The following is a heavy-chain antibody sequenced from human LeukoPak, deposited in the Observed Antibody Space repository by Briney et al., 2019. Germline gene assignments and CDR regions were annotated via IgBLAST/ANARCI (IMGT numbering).Heavy chain of an antibody. CDR3: AKDFSSGYYYFDF. D-gene: IGHD3-22*01. V-gene: IGHV3-9*01. J-gene: IGHJ4*02. CDR1: GFTFDDYA. CDR2: INWNSGSK. Sequence: GGSLRLSCAASGFTFDDYAIHWVRQGPGKGLEWVSGINWNSGSKHYADSVKGRFTISRDNAKNSLYLQMNSLKPEDTALYYCAKDFSSGYYYFDFWGQGTLVTVSS.